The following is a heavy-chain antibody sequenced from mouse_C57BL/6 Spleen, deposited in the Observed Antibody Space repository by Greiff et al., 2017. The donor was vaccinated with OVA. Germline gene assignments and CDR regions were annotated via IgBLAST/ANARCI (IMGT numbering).Heavy chain of an antibody. Sequence: VKLMESGPELVKPGASVKISCKASGYAFSSSWMNWVKQRPGKGLEWIGRIYPGDGDTNYNGKFKGKATLTADKSSSTAYMQLSSLTSEDSAVYFCARGSSGYDAMDYWGQGTSVTVSS. D-gene: IGHD3-2*02. CDR3: ARGSSGYDAMDY. J-gene: IGHJ4*01. V-gene: IGHV1-82*01. CDR2: IYPGDGDT. CDR1: GYAFSSSW.